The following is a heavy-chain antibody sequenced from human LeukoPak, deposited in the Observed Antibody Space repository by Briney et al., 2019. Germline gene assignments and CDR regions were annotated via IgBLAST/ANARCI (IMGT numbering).Heavy chain of an antibody. Sequence: GGSLRLSCAASGFTFSSLNMNWVRQAPGKGLEWVSYISSSSSTIYYADSVKGRFTISRDNAKNSLYLQMNSLRDEDTAVYYCAREGSGWYEGVFDYWGQGTLVTVSS. CDR3: AREGSGWYEGVFDY. CDR1: GFTFSSLN. CDR2: ISSSSSTI. V-gene: IGHV3-48*02. D-gene: IGHD6-19*01. J-gene: IGHJ4*02.